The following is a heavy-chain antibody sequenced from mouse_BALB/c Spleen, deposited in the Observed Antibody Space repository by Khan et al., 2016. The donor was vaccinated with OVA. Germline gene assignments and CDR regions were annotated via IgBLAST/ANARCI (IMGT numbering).Heavy chain of an antibody. CDR3: ERRNYFGYTFAY. J-gene: IGHJ3*01. Sequence: QVQLQQSGAELARPGASVKLSCKASGYTFTDYYINWVKQRTGQGLEWIGEISPGSGDTYYNEKFKGKATLTADKSSSTAYMQLSSLTSEAFAVYFWERRNYFGYTFAYWGQGTLVTVSA. D-gene: IGHD1-2*01. V-gene: IGHV1-77*01. CDR2: ISPGSGDT. CDR1: GYTFTDYY.